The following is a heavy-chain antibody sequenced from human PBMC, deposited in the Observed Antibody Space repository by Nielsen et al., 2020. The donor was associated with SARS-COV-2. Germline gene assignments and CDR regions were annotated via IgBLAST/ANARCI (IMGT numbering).Heavy chain of an antibody. CDR1: GFTFDDYA. CDR2: ISWNSGSI. Sequence: SLKISCAASGFTFDDYAMHWVRQAPGKGLEWVSGISWNSGSIGYADSVKGRFAISRDNVRNSLYLQMNSLRAEDTALYHCARVDFGVANYYYYTMDVWGPGTTVTVSS. CDR3: ARVDFGVANYYYYTMDV. V-gene: IGHV3-9*01. D-gene: IGHD3-3*01. J-gene: IGHJ6*02.